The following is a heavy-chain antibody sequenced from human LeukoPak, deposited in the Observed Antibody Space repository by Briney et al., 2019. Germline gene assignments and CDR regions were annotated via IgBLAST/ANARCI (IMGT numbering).Heavy chain of an antibody. CDR1: GYTFTSYD. CDR3: ARGGGEVGTHNWFDP. J-gene: IGHJ5*02. V-gene: IGHV1-18*01. Sequence: ASVKVSCKASGYTFTSYDINWVRQAPGQGLEWMGWISAYNGNTNYAQKLQGRVTMTTDTSTSTAYMELRSLRSDDTAVYYCARGGGEVGTHNWFDPWGQGTLVTVSS. D-gene: IGHD3-16*01. CDR2: ISAYNGNT.